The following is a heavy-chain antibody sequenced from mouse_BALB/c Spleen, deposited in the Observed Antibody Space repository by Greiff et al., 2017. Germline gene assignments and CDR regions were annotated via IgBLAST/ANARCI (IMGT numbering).Heavy chain of an antibody. CDR2: INPSNGRT. CDR3: ARRYAYAMDY. D-gene: IGHD2-14*01. CDR1: GYTFTSYW. Sequence: QVQLKQPGAELVKPGASVKLSCKASGYTFTSYWMHWVKQRPGQGLEWIGEINPSNGRTNYNEKFKSKATLTVDKSSSTAYMQLSSLTSEDSAVYYCARRYAYAMDYWGQGTSVTVSS. J-gene: IGHJ4*01. V-gene: IGHV1S81*02.